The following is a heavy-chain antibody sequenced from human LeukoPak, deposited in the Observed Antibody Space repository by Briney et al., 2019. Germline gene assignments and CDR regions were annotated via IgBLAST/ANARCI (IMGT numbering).Heavy chain of an antibody. CDR1: GGTLTGLS. CDR2: YAPEEGET. J-gene: IGHJ3*02. CDR3: ATYPLVVVVPKSAFDI. V-gene: IGHV1-24*01. Sequence: ASVKVSCKVSGGTLTGLSIHWVRQAPGKGLEWMGGYAPEEGETIYAKKFQGRVTMTEDTSSNTAYMQLSSLRSEDAAIYYCATYPLVVVVPKSAFDIWGQGTMVSV. D-gene: IGHD2-2*01.